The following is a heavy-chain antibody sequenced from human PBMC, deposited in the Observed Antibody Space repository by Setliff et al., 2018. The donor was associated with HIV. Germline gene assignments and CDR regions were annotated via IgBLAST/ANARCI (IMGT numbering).Heavy chain of an antibody. D-gene: IGHD3-10*01. V-gene: IGHV4-61*09. CDR3: APRHHKYGFL. CDR2: IHTSGST. Sequence: SETLSLTCTVSGGSISSGSYYWSWIRQPAGKGLEWIGHIHTSGSTKYNPSLKSRVTISADTSKNQFSLNLSSVTAAETAVYYCAPRHHKYGFLWGQGTRVTVSS. J-gene: IGHJ4*02. CDR1: GGSISSGSYY.